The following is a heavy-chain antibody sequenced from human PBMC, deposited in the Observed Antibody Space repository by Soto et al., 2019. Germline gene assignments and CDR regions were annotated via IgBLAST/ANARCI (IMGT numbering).Heavy chain of an antibody. CDR3: AKQQGRGTPYYYAVDV. V-gene: IGHV3-30-3*01. CDR2: ISHDGSNK. J-gene: IGHJ6*02. CDR1: GFTFRSFA. D-gene: IGHD3-10*01. Sequence: LRLSCAASGFTFRSFAMHWVRQAPGKGLECVAVISHDGSNKYYRDYVKGRFTISRDNSKNTLYLQINSLRDEDTAVYYCAKQQGRGTPYYYAVDVWGQGTTVTVSS.